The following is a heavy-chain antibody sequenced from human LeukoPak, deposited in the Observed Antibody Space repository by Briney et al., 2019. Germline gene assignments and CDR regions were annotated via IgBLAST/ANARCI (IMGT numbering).Heavy chain of an antibody. V-gene: IGHV3-30-3*01. Sequence: GGSLRLSCAASGFTFSTYAMYWVRQAPGKGLEWVAVISYDGSNKYYADSVKGRFTISRDNSKNTLYLQMNSLRAEDTAVYYCARDLEDCSGGSCYSWFDPWGQGTLVTVSS. CDR3: ARDLEDCSGGSCYSWFDP. J-gene: IGHJ5*02. D-gene: IGHD2-15*01. CDR1: GFTFSTYA. CDR2: ISYDGSNK.